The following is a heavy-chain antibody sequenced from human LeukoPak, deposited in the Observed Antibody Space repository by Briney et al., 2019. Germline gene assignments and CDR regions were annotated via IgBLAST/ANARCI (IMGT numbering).Heavy chain of an antibody. V-gene: IGHV1-69*10. CDR3: ARHYDFWSGYFDY. D-gene: IGHD3-3*01. CDR2: IIPILGIA. Sequence: GASVRVSCKASGGTFSSYAISWVRQAPGQGLEWMGRIIPILGIANYAQKFQGRVTITADKSTSTAYMWISRLRSEDTAVYYCARHYDFWSGYFDYWGQGTLVTVSS. CDR1: GGTFSSYA. J-gene: IGHJ4*02.